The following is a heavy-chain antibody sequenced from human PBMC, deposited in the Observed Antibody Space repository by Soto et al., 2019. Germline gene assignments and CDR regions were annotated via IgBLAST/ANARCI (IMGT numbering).Heavy chain of an antibody. V-gene: IGHV3-11*01. CDR2: ISSSGSTI. CDR3: ATGLDPYYYYYYYMDV. CDR1: GFTFSDYY. Sequence: GGSLRLSCAASGFTFSDYYMSWIRQAPGKGLEWVSYISSSGSTIYYADSVKGRFTISRDNAKNSLYLQMNSLRAEDTAVYYCATGLDPYYYYYYYMDVWGKGTTVTVSS. J-gene: IGHJ6*03. D-gene: IGHD2-21*01.